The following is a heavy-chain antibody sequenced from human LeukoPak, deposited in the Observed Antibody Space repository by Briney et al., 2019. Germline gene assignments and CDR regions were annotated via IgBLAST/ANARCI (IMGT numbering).Heavy chain of an antibody. CDR3: ARDQGYSSGWTGGYYYYYMDV. Sequence: SQTLSLTCTVSGGSISSGDYYWSWIRQPPGKGLEWIGYISYSGSTYYNPSLKSRVTISVDTSKNQFSLNLSSVTAADAAVYYCARDQGYSSGWTGGYYYYYMDVWGKGTTVTVSS. D-gene: IGHD6-19*01. V-gene: IGHV4-30-4*01. J-gene: IGHJ6*03. CDR1: GGSISSGDYY. CDR2: ISYSGST.